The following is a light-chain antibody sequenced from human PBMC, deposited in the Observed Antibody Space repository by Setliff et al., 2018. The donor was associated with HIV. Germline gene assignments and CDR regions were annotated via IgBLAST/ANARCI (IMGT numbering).Light chain of an antibody. J-gene: IGLJ1*01. V-gene: IGLV1-44*01. CDR3: AAWDDSLRGYV. Sequence: QSVLTQQPSASGTPGQRVTISCSGSRSNIGTNTVHWYQQLPGTAPKLLIYSNNQRPSGVPDRFSGYKSGTSASLAISGLQSEDEADYYCAAWDDSLRGYVFGTGTKVTVL. CDR1: RSNIGTNT. CDR2: SNN.